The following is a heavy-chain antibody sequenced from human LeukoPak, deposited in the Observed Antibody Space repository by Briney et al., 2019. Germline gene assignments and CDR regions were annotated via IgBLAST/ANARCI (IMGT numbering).Heavy chain of an antibody. Sequence: SETLSLTCTVSSGSIGIYYWSWIRQPPGKGLEWVGYVYHTGTTSYNPSLKSRVTISVDTSKNHFSVTLNSVTAADTAVYYCARHQHSGREHYYGMDVWGQGTAVTVSS. CDR2: VYHTGTT. CDR3: ARHQHSGREHYYGMDV. J-gene: IGHJ6*02. CDR1: SGSIGIYY. D-gene: IGHD1-26*01. V-gene: IGHV4-59*08.